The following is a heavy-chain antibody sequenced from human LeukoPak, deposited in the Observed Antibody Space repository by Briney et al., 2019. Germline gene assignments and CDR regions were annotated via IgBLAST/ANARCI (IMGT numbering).Heavy chain of an antibody. Sequence: PGGSLRLSCAASNFAFSTYAMSWVRQAPGKGLEWVSAISGSGGSTYYADSVKGRFTISRDNSKNTLYLQMNSLRAEDTAVYYCAKDQKRYYYGSGSCFDYWGQGTLVTVSS. D-gene: IGHD3-10*01. CDR1: NFAFSTYA. CDR2: ISGSGGST. CDR3: AKDQKRYYYGSGSCFDY. J-gene: IGHJ4*02. V-gene: IGHV3-23*01.